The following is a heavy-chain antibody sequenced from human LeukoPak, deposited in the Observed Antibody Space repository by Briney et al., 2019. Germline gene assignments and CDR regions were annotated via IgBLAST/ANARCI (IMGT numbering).Heavy chain of an antibody. D-gene: IGHD2-2*01. CDR3: ARDKVVVVPAALTPQYYYYYGMDV. J-gene: IGHJ6*04. V-gene: IGHV4-61*02. CDR1: GGSISSGSYY. Sequence: SQTLSLTCTVSGGSISSGSYYWSWIRQPAGKGLEWIGRIYTSGSTNYNPSLKSRVTISVDTSKNQFSLKLSSVTAADTAVYYCARDKVVVVPAALTPQYYYYYGMDVWGKGTTVTVSS. CDR2: IYTSGST.